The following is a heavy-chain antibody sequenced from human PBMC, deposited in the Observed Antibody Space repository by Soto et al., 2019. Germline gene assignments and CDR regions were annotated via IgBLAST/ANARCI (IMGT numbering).Heavy chain of an antibody. Sequence: PGGSLRLSCAASGFTFSSYGMHWVRQAPGKGLEWVAVIWYDGSNKNYADSVKGRFTISRDNSKNTLYLQMNSLRAEDTAVYYCARAGYGDYYYYGMDVWGQGTTVTVSS. V-gene: IGHV3-33*01. D-gene: IGHD4-17*01. CDR3: ARAGYGDYYYYGMDV. J-gene: IGHJ6*02. CDR2: IWYDGSNK. CDR1: GFTFSSYG.